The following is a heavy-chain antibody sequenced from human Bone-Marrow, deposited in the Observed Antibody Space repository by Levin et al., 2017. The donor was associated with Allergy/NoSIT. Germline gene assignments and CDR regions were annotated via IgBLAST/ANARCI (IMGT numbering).Heavy chain of an antibody. CDR3: ASGSRSRRYYYYGMDV. V-gene: IGHV3-7*01. J-gene: IGHJ6*02. CDR1: GFTFSSYW. D-gene: IGHD6-25*01. Sequence: GGSLRLSCAASGFTFSSYWMSWVRQAPGKGLEWVANIKQDGSEKYYVDSVKGRFTISRDNAKNSLYLQMNSLRAEDTAVYYCASGSRSRRYYYYGMDVWGQGTTVTVSS. CDR2: IKQDGSEK.